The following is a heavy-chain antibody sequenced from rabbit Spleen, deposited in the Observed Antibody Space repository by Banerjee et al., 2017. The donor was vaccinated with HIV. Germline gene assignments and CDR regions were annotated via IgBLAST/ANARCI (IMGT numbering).Heavy chain of an antibody. CDR2: IVNGNGNT. J-gene: IGHJ4*01. V-gene: IGHV1S47*01. CDR1: GVSFSSNN. D-gene: IGHD4-1*01. CDR3: EREGGIVVAGAFNL. Sequence: QEQLKESGGGLVQPGGSLKLSCKASGVSFSSNNYMCWVRQAPGKGLEWIACIVNGNGNTYYASWVNGRFTISRSTSLATVTLQVTSLTVADTATYFCEREGGIVVAGAFNLWGPGTLVTVS.